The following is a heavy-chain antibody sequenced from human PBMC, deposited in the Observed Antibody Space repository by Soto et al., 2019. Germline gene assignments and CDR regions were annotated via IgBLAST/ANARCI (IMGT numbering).Heavy chain of an antibody. D-gene: IGHD2-15*01. V-gene: IGHV3-11*01. J-gene: IGHJ6*02. Sequence: GGSLRLSCAASGFTFSDYYMSWIRQAPGKGLEWVSYISSSGSTIYYADSVKGRFTISRDNAKNSLYLQMNSLRAEDTAVYYCARVGVGGDSDYYGMDVWGQGTTVTVSS. CDR2: ISSSGSTI. CDR1: GFTFSDYY. CDR3: ARVGVGGDSDYYGMDV.